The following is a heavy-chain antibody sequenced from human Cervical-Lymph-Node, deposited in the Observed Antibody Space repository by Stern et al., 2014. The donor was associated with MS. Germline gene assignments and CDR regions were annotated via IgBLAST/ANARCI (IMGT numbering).Heavy chain of an antibody. CDR3: AKDRYGGSFDY. Sequence: EMHLVESGGGLVQPGGSLRLSCAASRFTFSSYAMSWVRQAPGKGLAWVSAISTSGGSTYYADSVKGRFTISRDNSKNTLYLQMNSLRADDTAVYYCAKDRYGGSFDYWGQGTLVTVSS. CDR2: ISTSGGST. CDR1: RFTFSSYA. D-gene: IGHD4/OR15-4a*01. J-gene: IGHJ4*02. V-gene: IGHV3-23*04.